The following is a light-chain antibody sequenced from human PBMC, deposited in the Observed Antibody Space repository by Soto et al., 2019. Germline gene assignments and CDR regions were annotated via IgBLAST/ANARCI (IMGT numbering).Light chain of an antibody. CDR1: QSISSH. CDR3: QHSYITPRYT. V-gene: IGKV1-39*01. J-gene: IGKJ2*01. CDR2: ASY. Sequence: DIQITPSPSSLSASVGDRVTITCRASQSISSHLNWYQHKPGRPPRLLIFASYILEGGVPSRFSGSGSDTYFTLTIDSLQPEDFATYYCQHSYITPRYTFGQGTKVE.